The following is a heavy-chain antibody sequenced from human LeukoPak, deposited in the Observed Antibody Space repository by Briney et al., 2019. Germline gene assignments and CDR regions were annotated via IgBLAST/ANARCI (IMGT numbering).Heavy chain of an antibody. Sequence: GGSLRLSCAASGFTFSSYAMSWVRQAPGKGLEWVSVIGGSGGRTYYADSVKGRFTISRDNSKNTLYLQMNSLRAEDTAVCYCARDWGEYYYDSSGYYWDYWGQGTLVTVSS. J-gene: IGHJ4*02. CDR1: GFTFSSYA. CDR2: IGGSGGRT. D-gene: IGHD3-22*01. V-gene: IGHV3-23*01. CDR3: ARDWGEYYYDSSGYYWDY.